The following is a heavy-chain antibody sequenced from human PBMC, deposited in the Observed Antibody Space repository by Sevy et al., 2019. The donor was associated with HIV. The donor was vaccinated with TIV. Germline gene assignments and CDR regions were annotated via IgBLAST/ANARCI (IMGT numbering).Heavy chain of an antibody. CDR1: GFTFSSYA. J-gene: IGHJ4*02. V-gene: IGHV3-23*01. Sequence: GGSLRLSCAASGFTFSSYAMSWVRQAPGKGLEWVSAISGSGGSTYYADSVKGRFTISRDNSKNTLYLQMNSLRAEDTAVYYCAKVWGRSSVRGGFDYWGQGTLVTVSS. CDR3: AKVWGRSSVRGGFDY. D-gene: IGHD6-6*01. CDR2: ISGSGGST.